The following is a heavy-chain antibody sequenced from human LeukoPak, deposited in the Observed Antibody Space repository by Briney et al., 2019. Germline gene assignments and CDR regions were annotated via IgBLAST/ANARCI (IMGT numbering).Heavy chain of an antibody. CDR2: IYYSGST. CDR1: GGSISSHY. D-gene: IGHD2-15*01. V-gene: IGHV4-59*11. Sequence: PSETLSLTCTVSGGSISSHYWSWIRQPPGKGLEWIGYIYYSGSTNYNPSLKSRVTISVDTSKNQFSLKLSSVTAADTAVYYCARWRVGCSGGSCYGAFDIWGQGTMVTVSS. J-gene: IGHJ3*02. CDR3: ARWRVGCSGGSCYGAFDI.